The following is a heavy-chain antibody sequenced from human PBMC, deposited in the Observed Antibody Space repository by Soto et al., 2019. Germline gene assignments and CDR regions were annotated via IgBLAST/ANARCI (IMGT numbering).Heavy chain of an antibody. J-gene: IGHJ4*02. CDR3: ATDPHAYYGALYYFDY. D-gene: IGHD4-17*01. Sequence: PGGSLRLSCAASGFTFSSYGMHWVRQAPGKGLEWVAVIWYDGSNKYYADSVKGRFTISRDNSKNTLYLQMNSLRAEDTAVYYCATDPHAYYGALYYFDYWGQGT. CDR1: GFTFSSYG. CDR2: IWYDGSNK. V-gene: IGHV3-33*01.